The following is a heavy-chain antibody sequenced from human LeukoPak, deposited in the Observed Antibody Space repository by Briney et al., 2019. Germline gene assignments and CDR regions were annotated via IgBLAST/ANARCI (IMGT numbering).Heavy chain of an antibody. D-gene: IGHD2-2*01. CDR3: ARDLVVVPAATNWFDP. CDR2: INPNSGGT. CDR1: GYTFTGYY. J-gene: IGHJ5*02. V-gene: IGHV1-2*02. Sequence: ASVKVSCKASGYTFTGYYMHLVRQAPGQGLEWMGWINPNSGGTNYAQKFQGRVTMTRDTSISTAYMELSRLRSDDTAVYYCARDLVVVPAATNWFDPWGQGTLVTVSS.